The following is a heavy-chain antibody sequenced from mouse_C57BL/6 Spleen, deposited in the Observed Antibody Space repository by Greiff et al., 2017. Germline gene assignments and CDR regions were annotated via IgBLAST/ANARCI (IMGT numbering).Heavy chain of an antibody. J-gene: IGHJ4*01. V-gene: IGHV1-42*01. CDR1: GYSFTGYY. CDR2: INPSTGGT. D-gene: IGHD2-4*01. Sequence: VQLQQSGPELVKPGASVKISCKASGYSFTGYYMNWVKQSPEKSLEWIGEINPSTGGTTYNQKFKAKATLTVDKSSSTAYMQLKSLTSEDSAVYYCARNYDPSGDYAMDYWGQGTSVTVSS. CDR3: ARNYDPSGDYAMDY.